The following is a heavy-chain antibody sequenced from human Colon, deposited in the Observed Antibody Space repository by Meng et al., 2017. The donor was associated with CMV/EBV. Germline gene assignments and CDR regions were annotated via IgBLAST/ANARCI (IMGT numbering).Heavy chain of an antibody. J-gene: IGHJ4*02. CDR2: INSDGSTT. CDR1: GFSFSSYW. CDR3: AGHGGGAAGGQ. Sequence: SCAASGFSFSSYWMHWVRQAPGKGLVWVSRINSDGSTTTYADSVKGRFTISRDNAKNTLYLQMNSLRVEDTAVYYCAGHGGGAAGGQWGQGTLVTVSS. D-gene: IGHD6-13*01. V-gene: IGHV3-74*03.